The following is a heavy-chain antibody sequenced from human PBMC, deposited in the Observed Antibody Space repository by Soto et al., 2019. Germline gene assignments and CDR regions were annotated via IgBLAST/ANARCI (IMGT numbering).Heavy chain of an antibody. CDR3: ASRITIFAVVIIPHYYYYGMDV. CDR1: GHTLTEFS. D-gene: IGHD3-3*01. V-gene: IGHV1-24*01. J-gene: IGHJ6*02. Sequence: VASVKVSCKISGHTLTEFSIHWVRQAPGKGLEWMGGFDPEGGEAIYAQKWHGRVTVTEDTVTDTAYMELSGLKSDDTAVYYCASRITIFAVVIIPHYYYYGMDVWGQGTTVTVSS. CDR2: FDPEGGEA.